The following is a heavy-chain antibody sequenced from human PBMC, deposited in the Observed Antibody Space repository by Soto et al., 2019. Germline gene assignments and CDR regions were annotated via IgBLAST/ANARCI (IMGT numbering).Heavy chain of an antibody. J-gene: IGHJ4*02. V-gene: IGHV3-74*01. CDR1: GFTLSSRW. D-gene: IGHD6-19*01. Sequence: PGGSLRLSCVVSGFTLSSRWMHWVRQTPGKGLVWVSRIKTDGTITNYADSVKGRFTISRDDADNSLYLQMNSLRVEDTAVYYCARDRLARGIPVAGRIDYWGQGA. CDR3: ARDRLARGIPVAGRIDY. CDR2: IKTDGTIT.